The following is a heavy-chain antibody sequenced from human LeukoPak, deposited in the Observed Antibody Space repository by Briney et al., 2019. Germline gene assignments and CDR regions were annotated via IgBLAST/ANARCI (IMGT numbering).Heavy chain of an antibody. CDR3: ARDHYDSSGYYYFDY. V-gene: IGHV1-69*13. J-gene: IGHJ4*02. D-gene: IGHD3-22*01. CDR2: IIPIFGTA. CDR1: GGTFSSYA. Sequence: ASVKVSCKASGGTFSSYAISWVRQAPGQGPEWMGGIIPIFGTANYAQKFQGRVTITADESTSTAYMELSSLRSEDTAVYYCARDHYDSSGYYYFDYWGQGTLVTVSS.